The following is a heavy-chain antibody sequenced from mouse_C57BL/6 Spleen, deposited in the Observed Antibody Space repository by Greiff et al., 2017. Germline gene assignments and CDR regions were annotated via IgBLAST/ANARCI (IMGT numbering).Heavy chain of an antibody. D-gene: IGHD1-1*01. CDR1: GYAFSSSW. Sequence: VQGVESGPELVKPGASVKISCKASGYAFSSSWMNWVKQRPGKGLEWIGRIYPGDGDTNYNGKFKGKATLTADKSSSTAYMQLSSLTSEDSAVYFCARERDYYGREDYWYFDVWGTGTTVTVSS. J-gene: IGHJ1*03. CDR3: ARERDYYGREDYWYFDV. V-gene: IGHV1-82*01. CDR2: IYPGDGDT.